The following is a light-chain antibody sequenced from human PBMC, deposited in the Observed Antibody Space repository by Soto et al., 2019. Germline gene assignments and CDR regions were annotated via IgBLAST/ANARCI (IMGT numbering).Light chain of an antibody. J-gene: IGKJ4*01. CDR2: GAS. CDR3: QQYNVWPPQLT. V-gene: IGKV3-15*01. CDR1: HSVSSK. Sequence: EIVMTQSPATLSVSVGERATLSCRASHSVSSKLAWYQQKPGQAPRLLIYGASTRATDIPARFSGSGSGTEFTLTISSLQSEDFAVYYCQQYNVWPPQLTFGGGTKVEIK.